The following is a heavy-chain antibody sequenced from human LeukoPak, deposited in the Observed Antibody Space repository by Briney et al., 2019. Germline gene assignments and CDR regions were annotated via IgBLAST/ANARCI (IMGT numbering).Heavy chain of an antibody. CDR3: AKQSTACSLGE. J-gene: IGHJ4*02. D-gene: IGHD5-18*01. CDR1: GFTFSNFA. V-gene: IGHV3-23*01. Sequence: GGSLRLSCAASGFTFSNFAMSWLRQAPGKGLEWVSGISVGGDRTYYADSVKGRVTISRDNPKNTLYLQKNNLRDDYTAVYYCAKQSTACSLGEGGPGALVTVSS. CDR2: ISVGGDRT.